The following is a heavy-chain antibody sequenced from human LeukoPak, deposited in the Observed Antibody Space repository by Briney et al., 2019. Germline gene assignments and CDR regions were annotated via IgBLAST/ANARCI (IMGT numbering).Heavy chain of an antibody. Sequence: ASVKVSCTASGYTFTSYDINWVRQATGQGLEWMGWMNPNSGNTGYAQKFQGRVTMTRNTSISTAYMELSSLRSEDTAVYYCARAGGELYYDILTGYYYYYYMDVWGKGTTVTVSS. J-gene: IGHJ6*03. V-gene: IGHV1-8*01. CDR2: MNPNSGNT. D-gene: IGHD3-9*01. CDR3: ARAGGELYYDILTGYYYYYYMDV. CDR1: GYTFTSYD.